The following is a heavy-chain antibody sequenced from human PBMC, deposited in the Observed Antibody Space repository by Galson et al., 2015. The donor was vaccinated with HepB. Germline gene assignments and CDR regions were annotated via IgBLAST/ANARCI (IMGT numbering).Heavy chain of an antibody. CDR1: GFTFSSYA. D-gene: IGHD2-8*01. J-gene: IGHJ3*02. CDR2: ISYDGSNK. CDR3: ARAPNGEVNPFDI. V-gene: IGHV3-30-3*01. Sequence: SLRLSCAASGFTFSSYAMHWVRQAPGKGLEWVAVISYDGSNKYYADSVKGRFTISRDNSKNTLYLQMNSLRAEDTAVYYCARAPNGEVNPFDIWGQGTMVTVSS.